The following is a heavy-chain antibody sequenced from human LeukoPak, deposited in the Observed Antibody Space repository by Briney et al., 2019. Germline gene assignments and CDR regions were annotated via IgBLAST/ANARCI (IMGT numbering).Heavy chain of an antibody. CDR1: GSTVSNNY. CDR2: IYSGGST. J-gene: IGHJ4*02. Sequence: GGSLRLSCAASGSTVSNNYMSWVRQAPGKGLECVSVIYSGGSTYYADSVKGRFTIPRDNSKNTLYLQMNSLRAEDTAVYYCAKVPLAYCGGDCYSDFDYWGQGTLVTVSS. V-gene: IGHV3-53*05. CDR3: AKVPLAYCGGDCYSDFDY. D-gene: IGHD2-21*02.